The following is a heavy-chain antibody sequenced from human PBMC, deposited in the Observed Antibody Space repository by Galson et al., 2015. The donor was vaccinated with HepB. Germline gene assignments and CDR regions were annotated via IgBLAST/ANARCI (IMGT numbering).Heavy chain of an antibody. CDR3: ARLALPFDSPRWELPFDY. V-gene: IGHV5-10-1*01. Sequence: QSGAEVKKPGESLRISCKGSGYSFTSYWISWVRQMPGKGLEWMGRIDPSDSYTNYSPSFQGHVTISADKSISTAYLQWSSLKASDTAMYYCARLALPFDSPRWELPFDYWGQGTLVTVSS. D-gene: IGHD1-26*01. CDR1: GYSFTSYW. CDR2: IDPSDSYT. J-gene: IGHJ4*02.